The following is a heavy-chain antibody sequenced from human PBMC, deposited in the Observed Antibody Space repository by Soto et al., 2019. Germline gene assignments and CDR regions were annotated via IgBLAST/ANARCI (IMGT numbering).Heavy chain of an antibody. V-gene: IGHV3-21*06. CDR1: GFTFTRYS. J-gene: IGHJ4*02. CDR2: ISSTTNYI. Sequence: EVQLVESGGGLVKPGGSLRLSCAASGFTFTRYSMNCVRQAPGKWLEWVTSISSTTNYIYYGDSMKGRFTISRENAKNALYLEMNSLRAEDTAVYYCARESEDLTSNFDYWGQGTLVTVSS. CDR3: ARESEDLTSNFDY.